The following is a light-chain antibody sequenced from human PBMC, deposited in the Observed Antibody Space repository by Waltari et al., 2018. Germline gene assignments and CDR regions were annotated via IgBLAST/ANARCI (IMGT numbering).Light chain of an antibody. CDR3: QQRRNWPLT. CDR1: QSVNWY. V-gene: IGKV3-11*01. Sequence: EIVLTQSPATLSLSPGERATLPCRASQSVNWYLAWYQQRPGQAPRLLIFDTSNRATGIPARFSGSGSETDFTLTISSLEPDDSAVYYCQQRRNWPLTFGGGTKVEIK. J-gene: IGKJ4*01. CDR2: DTS.